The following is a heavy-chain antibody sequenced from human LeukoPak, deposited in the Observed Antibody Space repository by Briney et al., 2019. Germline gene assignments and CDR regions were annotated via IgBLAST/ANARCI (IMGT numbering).Heavy chain of an antibody. CDR1: GGSISSYY. CDR3: VRSSTYHLFDD. V-gene: IGHV4-59*08. D-gene: IGHD2-15*01. J-gene: IGHJ4*02. CDR2: MYYSGST. Sequence: SGTLSLTCTVSGGSISSYYCSWIRQPPGKGLEWIGYMYYSGSTNYNPSLKSRVTISVDMSKNQFSLKLSSVTAADTAVYYCVRSSTYHLFDDWGQGTLVTVSS.